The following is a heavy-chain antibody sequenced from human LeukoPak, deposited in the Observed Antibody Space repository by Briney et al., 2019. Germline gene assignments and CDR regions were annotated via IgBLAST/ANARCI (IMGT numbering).Heavy chain of an antibody. J-gene: IGHJ5*02. Sequence: PSETLSLTCTVSGYSISSGYYWGWIRQPPGKGLEWIGSIYHSGSTYYNPSLKSRVTISVDTSKNQFSLKLSSVTAADTAVYYCARGRSSIAARRRLIRFDPWGQGTLVTVSS. CDR3: ARGRSSIAARRRLIRFDP. D-gene: IGHD6-6*01. CDR1: GYSISSGYY. CDR2: IYHSGST. V-gene: IGHV4-38-2*02.